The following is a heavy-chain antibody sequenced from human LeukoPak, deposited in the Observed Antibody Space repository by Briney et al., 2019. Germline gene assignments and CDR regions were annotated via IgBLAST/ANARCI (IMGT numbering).Heavy chain of an antibody. D-gene: IGHD5-18*01. CDR3: ARLLTVTPLYNWFDP. J-gene: IGHJ5*02. Sequence: GESLKISCKGSGYSFTNYWIGWVRQMPGQGLEWMGIIYPADSDTRYSPSFQGQVTISADKPISTAYLQWSSLKASDTAMYYCARLLTVTPLYNWFDPWGQGTLVTVSS. V-gene: IGHV5-51*01. CDR2: IYPADSDT. CDR1: GYSFTNYW.